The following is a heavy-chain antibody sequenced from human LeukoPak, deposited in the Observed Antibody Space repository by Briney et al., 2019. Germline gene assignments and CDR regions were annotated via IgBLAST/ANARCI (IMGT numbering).Heavy chain of an antibody. D-gene: IGHD3-22*01. J-gene: IGHJ4*02. V-gene: IGHV3-23*01. CDR1: GITLSNYG. Sequence: GGSLRLSCAVSGITLSNYGMSWVRQAPGKGLEWGAGISDSGGRTNYADSVKGRFTISRDNPKNTLYLQMNSLRAEDTAVYFCAKRGVVIRVILVGFHKEAYYFDSWGQGALVTVSS. CDR3: AKRGVVIRVILVGFHKEAYYFDS. CDR2: ISDSGGRT.